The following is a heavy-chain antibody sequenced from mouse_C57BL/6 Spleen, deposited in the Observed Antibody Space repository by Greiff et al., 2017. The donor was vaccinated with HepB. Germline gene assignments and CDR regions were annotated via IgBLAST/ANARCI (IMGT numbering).Heavy chain of an antibody. CDR1: GFTFSSYA. CDR3: ARVYYSNYVEAMDY. V-gene: IGHV5-4*03. Sequence: EVKLMESGGGLVKPGGSLKLSCAASGFTFSSYAMSWVRQTPEKRLEWVATISDGGSYTYYPDNVKGRFTISRDNAKNNLYLQMSHLKSEDTAMYYCARVYYSNYVEAMDYWGQGTSVTVSS. D-gene: IGHD2-5*01. CDR2: ISDGGSYT. J-gene: IGHJ4*01.